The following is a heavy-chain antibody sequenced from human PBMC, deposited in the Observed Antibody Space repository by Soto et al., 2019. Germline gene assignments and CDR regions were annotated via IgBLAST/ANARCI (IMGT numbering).Heavy chain of an antibody. J-gene: IGHJ3*02. Sequence: GASVKVSCKASGGTFSSYAISWVRQATGQGLEWMGGIIPSFGTANYAQKFQGRVTITADKSTCTAYMELSSLRSEDTAVYYCARSRSCSGASCYLEVGAFDIGAQGTMVAV. CDR2: IIPSFGTA. CDR3: ARSRSCSGASCYLEVGAFDI. CDR1: GGTFSSYA. D-gene: IGHD2-2*01. V-gene: IGHV1-69*06.